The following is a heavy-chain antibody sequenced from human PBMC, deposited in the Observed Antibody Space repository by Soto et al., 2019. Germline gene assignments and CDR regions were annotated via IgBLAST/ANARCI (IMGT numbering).Heavy chain of an antibody. Sequence: AGGSLRLSCRTSGLTVSSSYMSWVRQAPGKGLECVSFIYGDNTTYYADSVKGRFTISRDTSKNTLYLQMNTLRAEDTAVYFSATCSPGPGTSSHALDYWGQGTQVTVSS. J-gene: IGHJ4*02. CDR2: IYGDNTT. D-gene: IGHD3-10*01. CDR1: GLTVSSSY. CDR3: ATCSPGPGTSSHALDY. V-gene: IGHV3-66*01.